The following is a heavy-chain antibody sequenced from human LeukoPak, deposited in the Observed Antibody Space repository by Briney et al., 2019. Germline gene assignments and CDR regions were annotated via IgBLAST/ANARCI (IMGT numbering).Heavy chain of an antibody. D-gene: IGHD2-15*01. J-gene: IGHJ4*02. V-gene: IGHV3-15*01. CDR2: IKSKSDGGTI. Sequence: GSLRLSCVGPGFTFSDAWMSWVRQAPGKGLEWVGRIKSKSDGGTIDYAAPVKGRFTISRDDSRNTLYLQMNSLKTEDTAVYYCTTRRQDGWWGQGTLVTVS. CDR1: GFTFSDAW. CDR3: TTRRQDGW.